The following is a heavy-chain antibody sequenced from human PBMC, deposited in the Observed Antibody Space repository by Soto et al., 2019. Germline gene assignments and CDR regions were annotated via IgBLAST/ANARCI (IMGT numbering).Heavy chain of an antibody. V-gene: IGHV1-69*13. CDR1: GGTFSSYA. J-gene: IGHJ4*02. Sequence: SVKVSCKASGGTFSSYAISWVRQAPGQGLEWMGGIIPIFGTANYAQKFQGRVTITADESTSTAYMELSSLRSEDTAVYYCARDSGLILGYSYGLGCWGQGTLVTVSS. CDR2: IIPIFGTA. D-gene: IGHD5-18*01. CDR3: ARDSGLILGYSYGLGC.